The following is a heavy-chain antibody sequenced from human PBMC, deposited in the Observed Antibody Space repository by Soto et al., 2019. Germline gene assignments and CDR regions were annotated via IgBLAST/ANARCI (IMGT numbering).Heavy chain of an antibody. V-gene: IGHV1-69*02. D-gene: IGHD3-10*01. Sequence: GASVEVSCKASGGTISSCTRSWVRQANKQGLEWMGRIIPILGIANYAQKFQGRVTITADKSTSTAYMELSSLRSEDTAVYYCARAPPYYGSGRYFDYWGQGTLVTVSS. J-gene: IGHJ4*02. CDR2: IIPILGIA. CDR3: ARAPPYYGSGRYFDY. CDR1: GGTISSCT.